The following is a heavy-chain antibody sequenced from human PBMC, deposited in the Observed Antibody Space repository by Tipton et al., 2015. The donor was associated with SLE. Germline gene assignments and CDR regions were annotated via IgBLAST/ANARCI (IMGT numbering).Heavy chain of an antibody. V-gene: IGHV4-39*07. CDR2: IYYSGST. J-gene: IGHJ3*02. Sequence: TLSLTCTVSGGSISSSSYYWGWIRQPPGKGLEWIGSIYYSGSTYYNPSLKSRVTISVDTSKNQFSLKLSSVTAADTAVYYCAKPRGGYSNAFDIWGQGTMVTVSS. CDR1: GGSISSSSYY. D-gene: IGHD5-18*01. CDR3: AKPRGGYSNAFDI.